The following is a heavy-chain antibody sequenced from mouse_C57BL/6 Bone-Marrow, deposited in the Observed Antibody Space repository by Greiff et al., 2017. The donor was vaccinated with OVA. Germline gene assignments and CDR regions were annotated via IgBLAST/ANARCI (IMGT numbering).Heavy chain of an antibody. D-gene: IGHD1-1*02. J-gene: IGHJ2*01. CDR1: GYSITSGYY. CDR3: ARGVGYYFDY. Sequence: EVQLQQSGPGLVKPSQSLSLTCSVTGYSITSGYYWNWIRQFPGNKLEWMGYISYDGSNNYNPSLKNRISITRDTSKNQFCLKLNSVTTEDTATYYCARGVGYYFDYWGQGTTLTVSS. CDR2: ISYDGSN. V-gene: IGHV3-6*01.